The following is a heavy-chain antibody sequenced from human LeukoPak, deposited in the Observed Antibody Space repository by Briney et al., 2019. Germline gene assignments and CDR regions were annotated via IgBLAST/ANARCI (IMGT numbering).Heavy chain of an antibody. V-gene: IGHV3-30-3*01. CDR1: GFTFSSYA. D-gene: IGHD3-22*01. Sequence: GRSLRLSCAASGFTFSSYAMHWVRHAPGKGLEWVALISYDGSNKYYADSVKGRFTISRDNSKNTLYLQMNSLRTEDTAVYYCARDHDSSGYYYPIGGWFDPWGQGTLVTVSS. CDR2: ISYDGSNK. CDR3: ARDHDSSGYYYPIGGWFDP. J-gene: IGHJ5*02.